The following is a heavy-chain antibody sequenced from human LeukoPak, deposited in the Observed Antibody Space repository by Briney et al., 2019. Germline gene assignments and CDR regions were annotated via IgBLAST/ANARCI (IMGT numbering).Heavy chain of an antibody. D-gene: IGHD3-9*01. V-gene: IGHV1-2*02. CDR2: INPNSGGT. J-gene: IGHJ4*02. CDR3: ARDRETTGYYKGKDY. Sequence: ASVKVSCKASGYTFTGYYMHWVRQAPGQGLEWMGWINPNSGGTNYAQKFQGRVTMTRDTSISTAHMELSSLRSEDTAVYYCARDRETTGYYKGKDYWGRGTLVTVPS. CDR1: GYTFTGYY.